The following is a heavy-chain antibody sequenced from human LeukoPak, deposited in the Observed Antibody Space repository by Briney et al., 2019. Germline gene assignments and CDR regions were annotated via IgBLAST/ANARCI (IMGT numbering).Heavy chain of an antibody. CDR1: GGSFSGYY. J-gene: IGHJ4*02. CDR3: ATREVVNCSSTSCYNLIDY. Sequence: SETLSLTCAVYGGSFSGYYWSWIRQPPGKGLEWIGEINHSGSTNYNPSLKSRVTISVDTSKNQFSLKLSSVTAADTAVYYCATREVVNCSSTSCYNLIDYWGQGTLVTVSS. CDR2: INHSGST. V-gene: IGHV4-34*01. D-gene: IGHD2-2*02.